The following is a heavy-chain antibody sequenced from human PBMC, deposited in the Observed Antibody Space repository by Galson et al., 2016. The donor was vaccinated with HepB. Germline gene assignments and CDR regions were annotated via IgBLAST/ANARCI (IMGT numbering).Heavy chain of an antibody. CDR3: AREPGNSGWYWSWFDP. V-gene: IGHV1-18*01. J-gene: IGHJ5*02. D-gene: IGHD6-19*01. Sequence: SVKVSCKAFGYTFTSHGLSWVRQAPGQGLEYIGWISASTGNTNYAQKCQSRVTINTDTSTSTAYMELRNLRSDDTATYYCAREPGNSGWYWSWFDPWGQGTLVTVSS. CDR2: ISASTGNT. CDR1: GYTFTSHG.